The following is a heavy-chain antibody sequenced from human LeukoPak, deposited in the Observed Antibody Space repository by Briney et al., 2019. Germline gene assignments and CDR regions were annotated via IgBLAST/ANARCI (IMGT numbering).Heavy chain of an antibody. CDR2: ISGSGGST. Sequence: GGSLRLSCAASGFIFSSYAMSWVRQAPGKGLEWVSAISGSGGSTYYADSVKGRFTISRDNSKNTLYLQMNSLRAEDTAVYYCAKILVVIRSPPDAFDIWGQGTMVTVSS. CDR1: GFIFSSYA. D-gene: IGHD3-22*01. V-gene: IGHV3-23*01. CDR3: AKILVVIRSPPDAFDI. J-gene: IGHJ3*02.